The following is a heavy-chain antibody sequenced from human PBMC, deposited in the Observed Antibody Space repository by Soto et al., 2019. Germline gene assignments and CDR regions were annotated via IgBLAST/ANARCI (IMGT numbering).Heavy chain of an antibody. CDR3: SRTDYTTAHYYYYGMNV. Sequence: GGSLRLSCTSSVFTVNDDAVTWVRQAPGKGLEWVGFIRGQLYGGTAEYAASVKGRFTISRDDSKSIAYLQMNSLKTEDTAVYRCSRTDYTTAHYYYYGMNVWGQGTTVTGSS. CDR2: IRGQLYGGTA. D-gene: IGHD4-4*01. J-gene: IGHJ6*02. CDR1: VFTVNDDA. V-gene: IGHV3-49*04.